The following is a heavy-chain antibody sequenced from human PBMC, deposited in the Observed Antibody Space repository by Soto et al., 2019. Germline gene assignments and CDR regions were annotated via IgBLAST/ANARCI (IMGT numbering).Heavy chain of an antibody. CDR3: ARVPGP. D-gene: IGHD3-10*01. CDR2: IYRSGST. CDR1: GGSISAYY. Sequence: TSETLSLTCTVSGGSISAYYWSWIRQPPGKGLEWIGYIYRSGSTYYNPSLKSRVTISVDRSKNQFSLKLNSVTAADTAVYYCARVPGPWGQGTLVTVSS. J-gene: IGHJ5*02. V-gene: IGHV4-59*12.